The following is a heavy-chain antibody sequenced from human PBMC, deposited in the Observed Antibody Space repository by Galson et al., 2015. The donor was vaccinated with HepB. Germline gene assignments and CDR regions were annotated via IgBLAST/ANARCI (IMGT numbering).Heavy chain of an antibody. CDR1: GYTFTGYY. V-gene: IGHV1-2*02. Sequence: SVKVSCKASGYTFTGYYKHWVRQAPGQGLEWMGWINPNSGGTNYAQKFQGRVTMTWDTSISTAYMELSRLRSDDTAVYYCARVYEDCSSTSCYVFDIWGQGTMVTVSS. D-gene: IGHD2-2*01. CDR2: INPNSGGT. CDR3: ARVYEDCSSTSCYVFDI. J-gene: IGHJ3*02.